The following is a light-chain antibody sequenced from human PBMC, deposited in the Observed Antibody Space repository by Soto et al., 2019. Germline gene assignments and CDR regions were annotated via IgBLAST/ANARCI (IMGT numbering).Light chain of an antibody. CDR3: CSYAGSSTYV. V-gene: IGLV2-23*02. Sequence: SVLTLPASVSGSPGQSITISCTGTSSDVGSYNLVSWYQQHPGKAPKLMIYEVSKRPSGVSNRFSGSKSGNTASLTISGLQAEDEADYYCCSYAGSSTYVFGTGTKVTVL. J-gene: IGLJ1*01. CDR1: SSDVGSYNL. CDR2: EVS.